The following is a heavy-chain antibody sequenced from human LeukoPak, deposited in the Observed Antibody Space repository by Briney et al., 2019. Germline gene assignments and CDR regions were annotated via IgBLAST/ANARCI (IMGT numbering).Heavy chain of an antibody. CDR1: GGTFSSYA. J-gene: IGHJ4*02. CDR3: ARGGGYCNGGSCYLDY. D-gene: IGHD2-15*01. V-gene: IGHV1-69*04. Sequence: GASVKVSCKASGGTFSSYAISWVRQAPGQGLEWMGRIIPILGIANYAQKFQGRVTITADKSTSTAYMELSSLRSEDTAVYYCARGGGYCNGGSCYLDYWGQGTLVTVSS. CDR2: IIPILGIA.